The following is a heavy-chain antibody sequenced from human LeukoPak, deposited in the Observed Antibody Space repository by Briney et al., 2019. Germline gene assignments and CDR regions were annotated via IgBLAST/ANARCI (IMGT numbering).Heavy chain of an antibody. D-gene: IGHD3-22*01. J-gene: IGHJ4*02. Sequence: PSETLSLTCTVSGDSVSGVSFYWSWIRQPPGKGLQYIGYIQYSGSTNYNPSLKSRVTISVDTSKNQFSLKLSSVTAADTAVYYCARYYASSGYWSTPHFDYWGQGTLVTVSS. CDR1: GDSVSGVSFY. CDR2: IQYSGST. CDR3: ARYYASSGYWSTPHFDY. V-gene: IGHV4-61*01.